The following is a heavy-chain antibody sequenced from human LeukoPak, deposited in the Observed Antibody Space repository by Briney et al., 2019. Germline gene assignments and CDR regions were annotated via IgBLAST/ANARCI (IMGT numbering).Heavy chain of an antibody. D-gene: IGHD3-22*01. CDR3: ARDTYPVTMIVVDLDY. J-gene: IGHJ4*01. CDR1: GFTFSSYS. V-gene: IGHV3-21*01. Sequence: GSLRLSCAASGFTFSSYSMNWVRQAPGKGLEWVSSISSSSSYIYYADSVKGRFTISRDNAKNSLYLQMNSLRAEDTAVYYCARDTYPVTMIVVDLDYWXXXXXXTXSS. CDR2: ISSSSSYI.